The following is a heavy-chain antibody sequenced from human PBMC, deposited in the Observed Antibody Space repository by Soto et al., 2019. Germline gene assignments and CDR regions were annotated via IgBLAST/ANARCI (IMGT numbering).Heavy chain of an antibody. Sequence: GGSLRLSCAASGFTFSSYAMSWVRQAPGKGLEWVSAISGSGGSTYYADSVKGRFTISRDNSKNTLYLQMNSLRAEDTAVYYCAKDLARFGTYYYGSGSYQFDYWGQGTLVTVSS. CDR3: AKDLARFGTYYYGSGSYQFDY. D-gene: IGHD3-10*01. CDR2: ISGSGGST. J-gene: IGHJ4*02. CDR1: GFTFSSYA. V-gene: IGHV3-23*01.